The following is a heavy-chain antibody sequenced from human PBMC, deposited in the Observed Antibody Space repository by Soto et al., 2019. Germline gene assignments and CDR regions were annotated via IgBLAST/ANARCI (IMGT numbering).Heavy chain of an antibody. J-gene: IGHJ3*02. D-gene: IGHD2-2*02. CDR1: GYTFTGYY. CDR3: ARDSSPAYVGYCSSTSCYRGWSGAFDI. V-gene: IGHV1-2*04. Sequence: GASVKVSCKASGYTFTGYYMHWVRQAPGQGLEWMGWINPNSGGTNYAQKFQGWVTMTRDTSISTAYMELSRLRSDDTAVYYCARDSSPAYVGYCSSTSCYRGWSGAFDIWGQGTMVTVSS. CDR2: INPNSGGT.